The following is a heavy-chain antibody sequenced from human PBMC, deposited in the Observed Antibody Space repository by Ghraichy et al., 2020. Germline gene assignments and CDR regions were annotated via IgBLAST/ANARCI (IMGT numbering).Heavy chain of an antibody. CDR1: GFSFTDYW. V-gene: IGHV3-74*01. Sequence: GGSLRLSCAASGFSFTDYWMHWVRQTPGRGLEWVSHLNIDGTTVNYADSVKGRFTISRDNAKNTMYLQMISLTVEDTAVYYCVRSYKDGLRHFDYWGQGTLGTVS. CDR2: LNIDGTTV. J-gene: IGHJ4*02. CDR3: VRSYKDGLRHFDY. D-gene: IGHD1-14*01.